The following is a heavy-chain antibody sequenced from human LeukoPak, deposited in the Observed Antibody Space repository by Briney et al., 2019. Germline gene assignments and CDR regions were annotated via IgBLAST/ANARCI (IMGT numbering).Heavy chain of an antibody. J-gene: IGHJ6*03. CDR3: ARVGIAAAGEEYYYYYMDV. Sequence: PGGSLRLSCTVSGFTVSSNSMSWVRQAPGKGLEWVSFIYSDNTHYSDSVKGRFTISRDNSKNTLYLQMNSLRAEDTAVYYCARVGIAAAGEEYYYYYMDVWGKGTTVTVSS. D-gene: IGHD6-13*01. CDR1: GFTVSSNS. V-gene: IGHV3-53*01. CDR2: IYSDNT.